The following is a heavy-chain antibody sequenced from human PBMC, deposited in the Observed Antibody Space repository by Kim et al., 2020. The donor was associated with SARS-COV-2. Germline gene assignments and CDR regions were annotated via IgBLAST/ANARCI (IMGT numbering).Heavy chain of an antibody. CDR3: AKEMRAHRNGGSPFDY. CDR1: GFTFDDYT. CDR2: ISWDGGST. Sequence: GGSLRLSCAASGFTFDDYTMHWVRQAPGKGLEWVSLISWDGGSTYYADSVKGRFTISRDNSKNSLYLQMNSLRTEDTALYYCAKEMRAHRNGGSPFDYWGQGTLVTVSS. J-gene: IGHJ4*02. D-gene: IGHD2-15*01. V-gene: IGHV3-43*01.